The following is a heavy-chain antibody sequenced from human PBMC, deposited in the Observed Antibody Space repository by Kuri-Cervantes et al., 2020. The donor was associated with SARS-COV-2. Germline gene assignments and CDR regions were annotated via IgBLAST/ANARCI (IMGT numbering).Heavy chain of an antibody. J-gene: IGHJ4*02. CDR3: ARHSSXXHYYFDY. V-gene: IGHV4-59*08. Sequence: GSLRLXCTVSGGXISSHYWSWIRQPPGKGLEWIGYIXXXGSTNYNPSLKSRVTISVDTSKNQFSLKLSSVTAADTAXXXCARHSSXXHYYFDYWGQGTLVTVSS. CDR2: IXXXGST. CDR1: GGXISSHY. D-gene: IGHD6-13*01.